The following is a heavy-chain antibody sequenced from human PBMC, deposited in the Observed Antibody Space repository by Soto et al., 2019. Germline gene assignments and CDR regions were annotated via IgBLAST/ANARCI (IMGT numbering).Heavy chain of an antibody. CDR1: GDSVSSNCAA. Sequence: SQTLSLTCAISGDSVSSNCAAWNWIRQSPSRGLEWLGRTYYRSRWYNDYAVSVKSRITIKSDTSKNQFSLQLNSVTPEDTAVYYCARDHTFYDILTGYSTNWFDPWGQGTLVTVSS. CDR2: TYYRSRWYN. D-gene: IGHD3-9*01. V-gene: IGHV6-1*01. CDR3: ARDHTFYDILTGYSTNWFDP. J-gene: IGHJ5*02.